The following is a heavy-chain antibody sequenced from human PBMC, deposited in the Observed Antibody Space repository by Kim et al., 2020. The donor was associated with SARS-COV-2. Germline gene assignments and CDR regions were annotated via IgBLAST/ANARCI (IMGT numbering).Heavy chain of an antibody. D-gene: IGHD6-13*01. CDR1: GFTFDDYA. J-gene: IGHJ5*02. CDR2: ISWNSGSI. CDR3: AAIIAAAGWFDP. V-gene: IGHV3-9*01. Sequence: GGSLRLSCAASGFTFDDYAMHWVRQAPGKGLEWVSGISWNSGSIGYADSVKGRFTISRDNAKNSLYLQMNSLRAEDTALYYCAAIIAAAGWFDPWGQGTLVTVSS.